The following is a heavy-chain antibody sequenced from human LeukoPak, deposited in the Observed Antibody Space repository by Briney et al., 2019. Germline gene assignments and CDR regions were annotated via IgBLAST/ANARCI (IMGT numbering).Heavy chain of an antibody. CDR2: ISGSGGSA. V-gene: IGHV3-23*01. CDR3: AKDAGIDWLLSTYYFDY. J-gene: IGHJ4*02. Sequence: GGSLRLSCAASGFTFSSYAMSWVRQAPGKGLEWVSAISGSGGSAYYADSVKGRFTISRDNSKNTLYLQMNSLRAEDTAVYYCAKDAGIDWLLSTYYFDYWGQGTLVTVSS. CDR1: GFTFSSYA. D-gene: IGHD3-9*01.